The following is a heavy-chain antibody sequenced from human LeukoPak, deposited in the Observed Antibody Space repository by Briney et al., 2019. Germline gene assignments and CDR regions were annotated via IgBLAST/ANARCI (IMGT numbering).Heavy chain of an antibody. CDR3: ASSYGDYGDY. J-gene: IGHJ4*02. Sequence: PGRSLRLSCAASGFTFSSYGMHRVRQAPGKGLEWVAVIWYDGSNKYYADSVKGRFTISRDNSKNTLYLQMNSLRAEDTAVYYCASSYGDYGDYWGQGTLVTVSS. CDR2: IWYDGSNK. D-gene: IGHD4-17*01. CDR1: GFTFSSYG. V-gene: IGHV3-33*01.